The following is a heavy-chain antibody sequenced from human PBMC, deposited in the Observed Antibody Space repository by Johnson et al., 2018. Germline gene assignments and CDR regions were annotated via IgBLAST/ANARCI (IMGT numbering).Heavy chain of an antibody. CDR1: GFTFSSYS. CDR3: ARDRRHRSRRAFDI. J-gene: IGHJ3*02. V-gene: IGHV3-21*01. Sequence: VQPVESGGGLVKPGGSXRPSCAASGFTFSSYSMNWVRQAPGKGLEWVSSISSSSSYIYYAASLKGRSTISRDKAKNSLYLQINSLRAEETAVYYCARDRRHRSRRAFDIWGQGTMVTVSS. CDR2: ISSSSSYI. D-gene: IGHD2-15*01.